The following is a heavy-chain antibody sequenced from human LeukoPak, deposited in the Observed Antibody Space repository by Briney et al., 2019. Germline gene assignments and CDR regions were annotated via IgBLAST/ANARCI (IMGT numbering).Heavy chain of an antibody. J-gene: IGHJ4*02. CDR3: ARWYSASDY. Sequence: GGSLRLSCAASGFTFSAYSMNWVRQAPGKGLEWVSSITSRSVYIYYADSVKGRFTISRDDATNLQYLQMNSLRAEDTAVYYCARWYSASDYWGQGTLVTVSS. V-gene: IGHV3-21*01. CDR2: ITSRSVYI. CDR1: GFTFSAYS. D-gene: IGHD2-15*01.